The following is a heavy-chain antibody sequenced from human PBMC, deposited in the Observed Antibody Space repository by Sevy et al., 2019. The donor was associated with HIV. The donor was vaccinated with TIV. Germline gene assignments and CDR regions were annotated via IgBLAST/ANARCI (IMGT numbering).Heavy chain of an antibody. CDR3: AREADYYFDS. V-gene: IGHV3-11*04. D-gene: IGHD2-21*02. CDR1: GFTFSDYH. Sequence: GGSLRLSCEASGFTFSDYHMTWIRQAPGKGLEWVAYISSRGSNEHYADSVKGRFTISRDNVKTSLYLQMDSLRGEDTAVYYCAREADYYFDSWGQGSLVTVSS. J-gene: IGHJ4*02. CDR2: ISSRGSNE.